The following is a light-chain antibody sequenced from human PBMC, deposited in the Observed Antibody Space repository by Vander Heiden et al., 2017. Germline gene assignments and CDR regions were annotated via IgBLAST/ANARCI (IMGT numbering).Light chain of an antibody. Sequence: SYELTQPPSVSVSPGQTARITCSGDALPKQYGCWYQQKPGQAPVLVIYKDSERPSGIPERLSGSTSGTTVTLTITGVQAEDEADYYCQSLDRSATVIFGGGTKLTVL. CDR2: KDS. CDR1: ALPKQY. J-gene: IGLJ2*01. V-gene: IGLV3-25*03. CDR3: QSLDRSATVI.